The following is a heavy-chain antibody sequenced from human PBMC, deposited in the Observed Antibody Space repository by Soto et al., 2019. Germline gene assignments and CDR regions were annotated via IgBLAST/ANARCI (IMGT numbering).Heavy chain of an antibody. V-gene: IGHV4-59*08. CDR2: IYYSGST. D-gene: IGHD6-13*01. J-gene: IGHJ5*02. CDR3: ARLAIVAAAGGGWFDP. CDR1: GGSISSYY. Sequence: SETLSLTCTVSGGSISSYYWSWIRQPPGKGLEWIGYIYYSGSTNYNPSLKSRVTISVDTSTNKFSQKLSSVTAADTAVYYCARLAIVAAAGGGWFDPWGQGTLVTVSS.